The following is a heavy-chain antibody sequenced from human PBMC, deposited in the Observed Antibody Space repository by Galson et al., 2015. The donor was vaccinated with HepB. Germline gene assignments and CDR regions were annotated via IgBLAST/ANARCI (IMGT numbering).Heavy chain of an antibody. CDR1: GFTFSSYE. V-gene: IGHV3-48*03. CDR3: ARDVEYRSGNRCYHRDNFDY. J-gene: IGHJ4*02. CDR2: ISSSGSTI. Sequence: SLRLSCAASGFTFSSYEMNWVRQAPGRGLEWVSYISSSGSTIYYADSVKGRFTISRDNAKNSLYLQMNSLRAEDTAVYYCARDVEYRSGNRCYHRDNFDYWGQGTLVTVSS. D-gene: IGHD2-15*01.